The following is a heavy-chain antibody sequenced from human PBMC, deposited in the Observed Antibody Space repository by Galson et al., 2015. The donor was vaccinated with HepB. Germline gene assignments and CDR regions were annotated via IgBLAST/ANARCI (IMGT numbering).Heavy chain of an antibody. V-gene: IGHV5-51*03. CDR2: IYPGNSDT. D-gene: IGHD6-19*01. CDR3: ATRFRSSDWYWVY. CDR1: GYSFTSYW. Sequence: QSGAEVKKPGESLTISCKGSGYSFTSYWIGWVRQMPGKGLEWMEIIYPGNSDTRYSPSFQGQVTISADKSISTAYLQWSSLKASASAIYYCATRFRSSDWYWVYWGQGSLVTVSS. J-gene: IGHJ4*02.